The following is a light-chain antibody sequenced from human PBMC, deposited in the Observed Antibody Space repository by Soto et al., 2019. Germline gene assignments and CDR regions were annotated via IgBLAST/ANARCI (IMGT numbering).Light chain of an antibody. CDR2: EVS. Sequence: QSALTQPASVSGSPGQSITISCTGTSSDVGSYNLVSWYQQIPGKAPKLMIYEVSKRLSGVSTRFSGSKSGNTASLTISGLQAEDEADYFCSSYAGSSTYVFGTGTKVTVL. V-gene: IGLV2-23*02. J-gene: IGLJ1*01. CDR1: SSDVGSYNL. CDR3: SSYAGSSTYV.